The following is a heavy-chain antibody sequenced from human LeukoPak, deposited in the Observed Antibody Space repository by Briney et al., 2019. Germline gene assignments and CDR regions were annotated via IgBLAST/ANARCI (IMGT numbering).Heavy chain of an antibody. CDR2: IYPGDSDT. Sequence: GESLKISCKGSGYSFTSYWIGWVRQMPGKGLEWMGIIYPGDSDTRYSPSFQGQVTISADKSISTAYLQWSSLKASDTAMYYCARRFDGDYTWDWYFDLWGRSTLVTVSS. D-gene: IGHD4-17*01. V-gene: IGHV5-51*01. J-gene: IGHJ2*01. CDR1: GYSFTSYW. CDR3: ARRFDGDYTWDWYFDL.